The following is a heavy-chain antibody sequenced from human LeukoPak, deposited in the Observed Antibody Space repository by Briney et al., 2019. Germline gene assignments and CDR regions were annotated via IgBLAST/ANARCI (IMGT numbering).Heavy chain of an antibody. Sequence: ASVKFSCKVSGYTLTELSMHWVRQAPGKGLEWMGGFDPEDGETIYAQKFQGRVTMTEDTSTDTAYMELSSLRSEDTAVYYCATYLGVVKYYFDYWGQGTLVTVSS. CDR3: ATYLGVVKYYFDY. V-gene: IGHV1-24*01. D-gene: IGHD3-3*01. J-gene: IGHJ4*02. CDR1: GYTLTELS. CDR2: FDPEDGET.